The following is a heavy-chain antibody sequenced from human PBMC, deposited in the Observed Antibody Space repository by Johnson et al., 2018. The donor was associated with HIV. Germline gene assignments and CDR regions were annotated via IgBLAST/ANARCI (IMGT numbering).Heavy chain of an antibody. Sequence: VQLVESGGGVVRPGGSLRLSCAASGFTFDDYGMSWVRQTPGKGLEWVSAIGTAGDTYYPGSVKGRFTISRENAQNSLYLQMNSLRAGDTAVYYCARRMFSSGWYNDGLGAFDIWGQGTMVTVSS. CDR1: GFTFDDYG. V-gene: IGHV3-13*01. D-gene: IGHD6-19*01. J-gene: IGHJ3*02. CDR2: IGTAGDT. CDR3: ARRMFSSGWYNDGLGAFDI.